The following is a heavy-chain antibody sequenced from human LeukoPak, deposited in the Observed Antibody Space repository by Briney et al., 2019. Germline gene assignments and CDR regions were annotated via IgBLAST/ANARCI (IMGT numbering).Heavy chain of an antibody. Sequence: ASVKVSCKASGYTFTNNYMHWVRQAPGQGLEWMGIINPSGGSTNYAKKFQGRVTMTRDTSTSTVYMELSGLRSEDTAVYYCARAVGIVVVVVTTLDYWGQGTLVTVSS. J-gene: IGHJ4*02. CDR1: GYTFTNNY. V-gene: IGHV1-46*01. CDR3: ARAVGIVVVVVTTLDY. CDR2: INPSGGST. D-gene: IGHD2-15*01.